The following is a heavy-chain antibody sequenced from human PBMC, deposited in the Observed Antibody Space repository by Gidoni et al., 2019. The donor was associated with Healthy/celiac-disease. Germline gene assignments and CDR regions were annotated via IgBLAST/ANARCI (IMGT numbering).Heavy chain of an antibody. CDR3: ARTIVVVVETERNDAFDI. Sequence: QVQLVECGGGVVTPGRSLSLSCAASGFTFSSYAMHWVRQAPGKGLEWVAVISYDGSNKYYADSVKGRFTISRDNSKNTLYLQMNSLRAEDTAVYYCARTIVVVVETERNDAFDIWGQGTMVTVSS. CDR1: GFTFSSYA. D-gene: IGHD2-15*01. CDR2: ISYDGSNK. J-gene: IGHJ3*02. V-gene: IGHV3-30*04.